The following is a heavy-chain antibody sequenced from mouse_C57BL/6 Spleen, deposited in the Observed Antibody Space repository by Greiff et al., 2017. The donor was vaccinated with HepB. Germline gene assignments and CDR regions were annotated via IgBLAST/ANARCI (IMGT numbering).Heavy chain of an antibody. Sequence: QVHVKQSGAELARPGASVKLSCKASGYTFTSYGISWVKQRTGQGLEWIGEIYPRSGNTYYNEKFKGKATLTADKSSSTAYMELRSLTSEDSAVYFCAAMMTGDWYFYFWGTGTTVTVSS. V-gene: IGHV1-81*01. CDR2: IYPRSGNT. J-gene: IGHJ1*03. CDR3: AAMMTGDWYFYF. D-gene: IGHD2-4*01. CDR1: GYTFTSYG.